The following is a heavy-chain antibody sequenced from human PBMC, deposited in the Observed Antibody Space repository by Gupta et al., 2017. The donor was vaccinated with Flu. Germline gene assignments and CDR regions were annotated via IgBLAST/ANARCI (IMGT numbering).Heavy chain of an antibody. CDR2: INHSGST. Sequence: GEINHSGSTNYNPSLKSRVTISVDTSKNQFSLKLSSVTAADTAVYYCARTTTVTIQRGIDYWGQGTLVTVSS. D-gene: IGHD4-17*01. CDR3: ARTTTVTIQRGIDY. V-gene: IGHV4-34*01. J-gene: IGHJ4*02.